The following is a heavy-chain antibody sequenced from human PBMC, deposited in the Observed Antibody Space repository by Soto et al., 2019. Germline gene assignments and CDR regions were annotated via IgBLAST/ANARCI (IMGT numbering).Heavy chain of an antibody. CDR1: GGTFSSYA. Sequence: QVQLVQSGAEVKKPGSSVKVSCKASGGTFSSYAISWVRQAPGQGLEWMGGIIPIFGTANYAQKFQGRVTITADESTSTAYMELSXLXXXDXXXXXXXXXXXXXXXXXWGQGTTVTVSS. J-gene: IGHJ6*02. V-gene: IGHV1-69*12. CDR2: IIPIFGTA. CDR3: XXXXXXXXXXX.